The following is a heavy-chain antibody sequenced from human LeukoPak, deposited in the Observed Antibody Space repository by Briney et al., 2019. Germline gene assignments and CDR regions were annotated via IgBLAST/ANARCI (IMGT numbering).Heavy chain of an antibody. J-gene: IGHJ4*02. Sequence: ASVKVSCKASGGTFSSYAISWVRQAPGQGLEWMGRIIPILGIANYAQKFQGRVTITADKSTSTAYIELSSLRSEDTAVYYCARDGDSGSYGVDYWGQGTLVTVSS. CDR2: IIPILGIA. V-gene: IGHV1-69*04. CDR1: GGTFSSYA. CDR3: ARDGDSGSYGVDY. D-gene: IGHD1-26*01.